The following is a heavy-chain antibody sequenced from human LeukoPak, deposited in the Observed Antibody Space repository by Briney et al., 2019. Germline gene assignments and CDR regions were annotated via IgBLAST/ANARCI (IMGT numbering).Heavy chain of an antibody. CDR3: VRHCSSMSCDGVH. CDR2: INHSGST. V-gene: IGHV4-34*01. D-gene: IGHD2-2*01. CDR1: GGSFSGYY. J-gene: IGHJ4*02. Sequence: SETLSLTCAVYGGSFSGYYWSWIRQPPGKGLEWIGEINHSGSTNYDPSLKSPVTISVDTSKNQLSLKLTSVTAADTAVYYCVRHCSSMSCDGVHWGQGTRVTVSS.